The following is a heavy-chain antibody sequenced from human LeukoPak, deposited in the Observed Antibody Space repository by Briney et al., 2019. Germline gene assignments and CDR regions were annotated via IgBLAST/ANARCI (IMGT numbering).Heavy chain of an antibody. V-gene: IGHV4-34*01. CDR3: ARPGYCSSTSCHYWHFDL. J-gene: IGHJ2*01. D-gene: IGHD2-2*01. Sequence: PSETLSLTCAVYGGSFSGYYWSWIRQPPGKGLEWIGEINHSGSTNYNPSLKSRVTISVDTSKKQFSLKLSSVTAADTAVYYCARPGYCSSTSCHYWHFDLWGRGTLVTVSS. CDR1: GGSFSGYY. CDR2: INHSGST.